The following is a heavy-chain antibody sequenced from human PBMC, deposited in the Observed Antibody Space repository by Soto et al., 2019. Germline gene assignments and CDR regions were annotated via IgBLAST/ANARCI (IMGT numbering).Heavy chain of an antibody. CDR1: GYTLTELS. J-gene: IGHJ4*02. CDR3: GTDSSEYRGNEPFDQ. D-gene: IGHD5-12*01. V-gene: IGHV1-24*01. Sequence: ASVKVSCKVSGYTLTELSMHWVRQAPGKGLEWMGGFDPEDGETIYAQKFQGRVTMTEDTSTDTAYMELSSLRSEETAVDYCGTDSSEYRGNEPFDQGGRETLVTASS. CDR2: FDPEDGET.